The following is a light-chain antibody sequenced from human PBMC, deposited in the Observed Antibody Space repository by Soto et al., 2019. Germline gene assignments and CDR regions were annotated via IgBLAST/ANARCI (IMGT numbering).Light chain of an antibody. CDR1: SSDVGGYNY. CDR3: RSYAGRNYV. CDR2: EVS. V-gene: IGLV2-8*01. J-gene: IGLJ1*01. Sequence: QSLLTQPPSASGSPAQSVTISCTGTSSDVGGYNYVSWYQQRPGKAPKLIIYEVSKRPSGVPDRFCGSKSGNTASLTVSGLQAEDEADYYCRSYAGRNYVLGSGTKVTVL.